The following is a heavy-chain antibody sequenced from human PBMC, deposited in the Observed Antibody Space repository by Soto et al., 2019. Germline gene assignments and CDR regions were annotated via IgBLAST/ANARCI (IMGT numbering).Heavy chain of an antibody. J-gene: IGHJ4*02. CDR2: ISYDGSNK. Sequence: QVQLVESGGGVVQPGRSLRLSCAASGFTFSSYPMHWVRQAPGKGLEWVAVISYDGSNKYYADSVEGRFTFSRDNSKNTLYPQMNSLRAEDTAVYYCARDAAAGSGFDYWGQGTLVTVSS. CDR1: GFTFSSYP. CDR3: ARDAAAGSGFDY. D-gene: IGHD6-13*01. V-gene: IGHV3-30-3*01.